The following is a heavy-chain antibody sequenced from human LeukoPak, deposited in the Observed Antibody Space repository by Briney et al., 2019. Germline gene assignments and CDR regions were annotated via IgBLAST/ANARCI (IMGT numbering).Heavy chain of an antibody. D-gene: IGHD3-10*01. CDR2: IYSGGRA. CDR1: GFTVSSNF. Sequence: GGSLRLFCAASGFTVSSNFMSWVRQAPGKGLEWVSVIYSGGRAYYADSVKGRFTISRDDSKNTLYLQMNSLRAEDTAVYYCARDQSGSGTFDSWGQGTLVTVSS. V-gene: IGHV3-53*01. CDR3: ARDQSGSGTFDS. J-gene: IGHJ4*02.